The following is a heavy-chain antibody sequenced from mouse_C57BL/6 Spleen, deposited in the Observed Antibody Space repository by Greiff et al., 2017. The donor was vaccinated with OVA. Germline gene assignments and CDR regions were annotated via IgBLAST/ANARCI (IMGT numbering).Heavy chain of an antibody. CDR2: ISSGGDYI. CDR1: GFTFSSYA. J-gene: IGHJ2*01. V-gene: IGHV5-9-1*02. CDR3: TRESNSYYFDY. Sequence: EVQLLQPGAGLVKPGGSLKLSCAASGFTFSSYAMSWVRQTPEKRLEWVAYISSGGDYIYYADTVKGRFTISRDNARNTLYLQMSSLKSEDTAMYYCTRESNSYYFDYWGQGTTLTVSS. D-gene: IGHD2-5*01.